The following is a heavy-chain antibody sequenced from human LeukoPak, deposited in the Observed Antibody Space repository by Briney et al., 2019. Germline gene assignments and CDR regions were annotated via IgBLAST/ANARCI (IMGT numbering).Heavy chain of an antibody. D-gene: IGHD3-16*02. CDR1: GFTFGFTFRSFW. V-gene: IGHV3-7*03. Sequence: GGSLRLSCTASGFTFGFTFRSFWMSWVRQAPGKGLEWVANIKPDGSETYYVDSVKGRFTISRDNSKNTLYLQMNSLRAEDTAVYYCAKAPRQVDDYVWGSYPFPLWGQGTLVTVSS. J-gene: IGHJ4*02. CDR3: AKAPRQVDDYVWGSYPFPL. CDR2: IKPDGSET.